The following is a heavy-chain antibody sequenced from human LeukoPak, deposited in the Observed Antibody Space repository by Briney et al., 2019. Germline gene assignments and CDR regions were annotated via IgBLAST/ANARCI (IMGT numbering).Heavy chain of an antibody. CDR3: AKEQLVPTDAFDI. D-gene: IGHD6-13*01. CDR2: IKQDGSEK. Sequence: PGGSLRLSCAASGFTFSRYWMNWVRQAPGKGLEWVANIKQDGSEKYYVDSVKGRFTISRDNAKNSLYLQMNSLRAEDTAVYYCAKEQLVPTDAFDIWGQGTMVTVSS. V-gene: IGHV3-7*03. CDR1: GFTFSRYW. J-gene: IGHJ3*02.